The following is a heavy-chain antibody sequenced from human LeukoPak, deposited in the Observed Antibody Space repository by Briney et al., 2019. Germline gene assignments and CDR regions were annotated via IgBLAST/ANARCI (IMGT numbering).Heavy chain of an antibody. CDR3: ARLSMAVSGTGYGY. D-gene: IGHD6-19*01. CDR1: GYSFTGYY. V-gene: IGHV1-2*06. Sequence: ASVKVSCKASGYSFTGYYMHWVRQAPGQGLEWLGRINPNSGGTDYAQKFQGRVTMTRDASSSTAYMELSSLRADDTAVYYCARLSMAVSGTGYGYWGQGTLVTVSS. J-gene: IGHJ4*02. CDR2: INPNSGGT.